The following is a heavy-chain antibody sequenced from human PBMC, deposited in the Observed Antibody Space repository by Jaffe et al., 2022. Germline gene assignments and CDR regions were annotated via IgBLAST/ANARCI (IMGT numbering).Heavy chain of an antibody. J-gene: IGHJ3*02. D-gene: IGHD5-12*01. Sequence: QVQLQESGPGLLKPSETLSLTCSVSGGSMTDYYWNWIRQPPGKGLEWIGYMYYSGSTNYSPSLNSRVTMSVDTSKNQFSLKLSSVTAADTAIYYCARDRVPGYNVHDAFDIWGQGTMVTVSS. CDR1: GGSMTDYY. CDR2: MYYSGST. V-gene: IGHV4-59*13. CDR3: ARDRVPGYNVHDAFDI.